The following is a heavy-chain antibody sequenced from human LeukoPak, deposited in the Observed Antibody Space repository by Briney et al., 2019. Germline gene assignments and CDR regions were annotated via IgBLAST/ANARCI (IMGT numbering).Heavy chain of an antibody. Sequence: GGSLRLSCAASGFTFSSYGMHWVRQAPGKGLEWVAFIRYDGSNKYYADSVKGRFTISRDNSKNTLYLQMNSLRAEDTAVYYCAKAGIAAAGTPGYWGQGTLVTVSS. V-gene: IGHV3-30*02. J-gene: IGHJ4*02. CDR1: GFTFSSYG. CDR2: IRYDGSNK. CDR3: AKAGIAAAGTPGY. D-gene: IGHD6-13*01.